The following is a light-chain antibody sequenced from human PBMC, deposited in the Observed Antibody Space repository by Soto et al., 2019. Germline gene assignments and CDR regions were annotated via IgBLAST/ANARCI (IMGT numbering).Light chain of an antibody. CDR3: ALYMGSGISA. J-gene: IGLJ2*01. CDR2: STN. V-gene: IGLV8-61*01. CDR1: SGSVSTSYH. Sequence: QTVVTQEPSFSVSPGGTVTLTCGLSSGSVSTSYHPSWFQQTPGQAPRTLIYSTNTRSSVVPDRFSGSILGNKAALTITGAQADDESNYFCALYMGSGISAFGGGTKVTVL.